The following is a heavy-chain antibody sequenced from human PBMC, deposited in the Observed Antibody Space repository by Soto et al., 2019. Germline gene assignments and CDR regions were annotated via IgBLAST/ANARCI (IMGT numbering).Heavy chain of an antibody. V-gene: IGHV3-30-3*01. CDR3: ARDMEESITIFGVVPDSYYGMDV. J-gene: IGHJ6*02. D-gene: IGHD3-3*01. CDR1: GFTFSNYA. Sequence: PGGSLRLSCAASGFTFSNYAIHWVRQAPGKGLEWLALISSAGSNKYYADSVKGRFTISRDNSKNTLYLQMNSLRAEDTAVYYCARDMEESITIFGVVPDSYYGMDVWGQGTTVTVSS. CDR2: ISSAGSNK.